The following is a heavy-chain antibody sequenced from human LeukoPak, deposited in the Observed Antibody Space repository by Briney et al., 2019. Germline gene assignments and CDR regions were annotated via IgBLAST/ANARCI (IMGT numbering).Heavy chain of an antibody. Sequence: SETLSLTCAVYGGSFSGYYWSWIRQPPGKGLEWIGEINHSGSTDYNPSLKSRVTISVDTSKNQFSLKLSSVTAADTAVYYCARGPVFGMDVWGQGATVTVSS. D-gene: IGHD2-8*01. J-gene: IGHJ6*02. V-gene: IGHV4-34*01. CDR3: ARGPVFGMDV. CDR2: INHSGST. CDR1: GGSFSGYY.